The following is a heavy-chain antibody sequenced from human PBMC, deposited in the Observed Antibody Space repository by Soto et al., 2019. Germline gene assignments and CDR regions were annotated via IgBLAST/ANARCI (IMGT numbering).Heavy chain of an antibody. Sequence: QVQLVDSGGGVVQPGRSLRLSCAASGFTFSSNAIHWVRQAPGKGLEWVAVISYDGSNKYYADSVKGRFTISRDNSKNTLYLQMNTLRAEDTPLSHFAKDPCHGLGNHFYYWGQGTLVTVSS. J-gene: IGHJ4*02. CDR3: AKDPCHGLGNHFYY. CDR2: ISYDGSNK. CDR1: GFTFSSNA. V-gene: IGHV3-30*18. D-gene: IGHD3-10*01.